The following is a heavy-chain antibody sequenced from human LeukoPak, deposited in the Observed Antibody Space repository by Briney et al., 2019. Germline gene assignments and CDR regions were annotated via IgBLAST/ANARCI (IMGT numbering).Heavy chain of an antibody. J-gene: IGHJ4*02. CDR3: ARLVDTAMVIFDY. Sequence: PSETLSLTCTVSGGSISSYYWSWIRQPPGKGLEWIGYIYYSGSTNYNPSLKSRVTISVDTSKNQFSLKLSSVTAADTAVYYCARLVDTAMVIFDYWGQGILVTVSS. CDR2: IYYSGST. V-gene: IGHV4-59*01. D-gene: IGHD5-18*01. CDR1: GGSISSYY.